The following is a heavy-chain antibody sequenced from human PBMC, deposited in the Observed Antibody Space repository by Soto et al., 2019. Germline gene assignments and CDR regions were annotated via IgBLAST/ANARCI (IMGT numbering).Heavy chain of an antibody. CDR2: IYYSGST. CDR1: GGSISSGDYY. D-gene: IGHD2-15*01. CDR3: ARAVVTDPYYFDY. J-gene: IGHJ4*02. Sequence: SETLSLTCTVSGGSISSGDYYWSWIRQPPGKGLEWIGYIYYSGSTYYNPSLKSRVTISVDTSKNQFSLKLSSVTAAGTAVYYCARAVVTDPYYFDYWGQGTLVTVSS. V-gene: IGHV4-30-4*01.